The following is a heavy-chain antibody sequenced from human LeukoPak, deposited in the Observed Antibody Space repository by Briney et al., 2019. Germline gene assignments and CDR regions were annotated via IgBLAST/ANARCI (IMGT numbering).Heavy chain of an antibody. CDR2: ISGYNGNT. V-gene: IGHV1-18*01. Sequence: ASVKVSCTASGYTFTSYGISWVRRAPGQGLEWMGWISGYNGNTNYAQNLQGRVTMTTDTSTSTAYMELRSLRSDDTAVYYCARHGDYPIGNYWGQGTLVTVSS. D-gene: IGHD4-17*01. CDR3: ARHGDYPIGNY. J-gene: IGHJ4*02. CDR1: GYTFTSYG.